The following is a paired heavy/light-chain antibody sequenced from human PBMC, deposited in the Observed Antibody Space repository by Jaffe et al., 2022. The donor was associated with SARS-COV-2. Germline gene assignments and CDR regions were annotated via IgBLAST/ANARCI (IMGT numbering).Light chain of an antibody. CDR3: GTWDSALSAGV. Sequence: QSVLTQPPSVSAAPGQKVTISCSGSSSNIGNNYVSWYQQFPGTAPKLLIYESDKRPSGIPDRFSGSKSGSSATLGITGLQTGDEADYYCGTWDSALSAGVFGGGTKLTVL. V-gene: IGLV1-51*02. CDR2: ESD. CDR1: SSNIGNNY. J-gene: IGLJ3*02.
Heavy chain of an antibody. Sequence: LHLVESGGGVVQPGRSLRLSCAASEITFSTYGVHWVRQAPGKGLEWVAVISYDGDNKYYGNSVKGRFTISRDNSKDTVWLQMNSLRPDDTAVYYCAKVGSRYGPGTYFGMDVWGRGTTVTVSS. D-gene: IGHD3-10*01. CDR2: ISYDGDNK. CDR1: EITFSTYG. J-gene: IGHJ6*02. V-gene: IGHV3-30*18. CDR3: AKVGSRYGPGTYFGMDV.